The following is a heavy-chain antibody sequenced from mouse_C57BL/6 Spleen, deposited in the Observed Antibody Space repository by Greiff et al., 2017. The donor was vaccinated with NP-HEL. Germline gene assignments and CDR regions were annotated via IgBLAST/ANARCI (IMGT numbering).Heavy chain of an antibody. Sequence: DVKLVESGGDLVKPGGSLKLSCAASGFTFSSYGMSWVRQTPDQRLEWVATISSGGSYTYYPDSVKGRFTISRDNAKNTLYLQMSSLKSEDTAMYYCARLGNYGLDYWGQGTTLTVSS. V-gene: IGHV5-6*02. CDR1: GFTFSSYG. CDR2: ISSGGSYT. J-gene: IGHJ2*01. CDR3: ARLGNYGLDY. D-gene: IGHD2-1*01.